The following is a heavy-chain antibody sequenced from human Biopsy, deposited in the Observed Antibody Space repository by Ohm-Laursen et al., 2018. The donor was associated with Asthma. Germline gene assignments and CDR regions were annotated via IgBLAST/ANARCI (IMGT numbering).Heavy chain of an antibody. Sequence: SLRLSCSAFGFTFGDYWMSWVRQVPGKGLEWVANIKHDGTEKNHVDSLKGRFTISRDNAKNSLYLQMNSLRAEDTAVYYCARTFHFWSPYHAEHYQLRGQGTLVTVSS. J-gene: IGHJ1*01. CDR3: ARTFHFWSPYHAEHYQL. D-gene: IGHD3-3*02. CDR1: GFTFGDYW. CDR2: IKHDGTEK. V-gene: IGHV3-7*01.